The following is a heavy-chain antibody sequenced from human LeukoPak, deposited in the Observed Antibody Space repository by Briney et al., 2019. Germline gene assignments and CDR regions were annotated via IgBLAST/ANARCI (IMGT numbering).Heavy chain of an antibody. CDR3: AKAGRVVVVPAAPQDYIDV. J-gene: IGHJ6*04. D-gene: IGHD2-2*01. V-gene: IGHV3-9*01. CDR1: GFTFDDYA. CDR2: ISWNGGSI. Sequence: PGRSLRLSCAASGFTFDDYAMHWVRHAPEKGLEWVSGISWNGGSIAYADSVKGRFTMSRDNAKNSLYLQMNSLRVEDTALYYCAKAGRVVVVPAAPQDYIDVWGKGTTVIVYS.